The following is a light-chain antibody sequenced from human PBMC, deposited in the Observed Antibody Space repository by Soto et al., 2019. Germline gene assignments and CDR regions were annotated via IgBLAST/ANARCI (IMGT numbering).Light chain of an antibody. CDR1: SNDVGGYNY. Sequence: QSALTQPASVSGSPGQSITISCTGTSNDVGGYNYVSWYQQHPGKAPKLMLFEVSNRPSGVSNRFSGSKSGNTASLTISGLQAEDEADYYCSSYTGSNTPVFGGGTKLTVL. CDR2: EVS. V-gene: IGLV2-14*01. CDR3: SSYTGSNTPV. J-gene: IGLJ2*01.